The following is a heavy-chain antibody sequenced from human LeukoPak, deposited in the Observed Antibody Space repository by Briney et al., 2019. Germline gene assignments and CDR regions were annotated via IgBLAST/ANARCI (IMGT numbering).Heavy chain of an antibody. D-gene: IGHD3-22*01. Sequence: PSGGSLRLSCAASGFTFSSYAMSWVRQAPGKGLEWVAVISYDGSNKYYADSVKGRFTISRDNSKNTLYLQMNSLRAEDTAVYYCAREDYYDSSGYPGYFDYWGQGTLVTVSS. CDR3: AREDYYDSSGYPGYFDY. CDR1: GFTFSSYA. CDR2: ISYDGSNK. V-gene: IGHV3-30-3*01. J-gene: IGHJ4*02.